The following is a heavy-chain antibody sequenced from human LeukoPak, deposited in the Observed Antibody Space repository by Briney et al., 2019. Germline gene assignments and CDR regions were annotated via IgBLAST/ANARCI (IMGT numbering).Heavy chain of an antibody. J-gene: IGHJ3*02. CDR3: ARDPTTVTKGFDI. Sequence: SETLSLTCTVSGGYISSYYWSWIRQPPGKGLEWIGYISYIGSTNYNPSLKSRVTISVDASKNQFSLKLSSVTAADTAVYYCARDPTTVTKGFDIWGQGTVITVSS. D-gene: IGHD4-17*01. V-gene: IGHV4-59*01. CDR2: ISYIGST. CDR1: GGYISSYY.